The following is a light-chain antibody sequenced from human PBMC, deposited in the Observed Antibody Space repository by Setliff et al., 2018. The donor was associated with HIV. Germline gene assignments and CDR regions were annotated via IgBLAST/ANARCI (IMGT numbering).Light chain of an antibody. V-gene: IGLV2-11*01. Sequence: QSVLAQPRSVSGSPGQSVTFSCTGSSSDVGAYNFVSWYQQHPDKAPKLIIYDVTKRPSGVPDRFSGSKSGDTASLTISGLQSEDEADYYCCSYAGTYSYIFGTGTKVTVL. CDR2: DVT. J-gene: IGLJ1*01. CDR3: CSYAGTYSYI. CDR1: SSDVGAYNF.